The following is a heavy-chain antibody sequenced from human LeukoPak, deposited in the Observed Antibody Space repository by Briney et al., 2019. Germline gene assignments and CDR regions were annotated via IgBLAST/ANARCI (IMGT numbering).Heavy chain of an antibody. CDR3: ARGERFTVWGVDEYFYGLDV. D-gene: IGHD3-16*01. CDR1: GFTFSSYA. CDR2: IYSGGST. J-gene: IGHJ6*02. V-gene: IGHV3-66*01. Sequence: GGSLRLSCAASGFTFSSYAMSWVRQAPGQGLEWVSVIYSGGSTYYADSVEGRVTISRDKSKNIVYLQMNSLRPEDTAVYFCARGERFTVWGVDEYFYGLDVWGQGTTVTVSS.